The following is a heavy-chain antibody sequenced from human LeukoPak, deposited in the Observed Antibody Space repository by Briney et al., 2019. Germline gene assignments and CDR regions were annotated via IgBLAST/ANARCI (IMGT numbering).Heavy chain of an antibody. CDR3: ARAIVVVVAARRSRYFDL. CDR1: GGSFSGYY. D-gene: IGHD2-15*01. Sequence: SETLSLTCAVYGGSFSGYYWSWIRQPPGKGLEWIGEINHSGSTNYNPSLKSRVTISVDTSKNQFSLKLSSVTAADTAVYYCARAIVVVVAARRSRYFDLWGRGTLVTVSS. CDR2: INHSGST. V-gene: IGHV4-34*01. J-gene: IGHJ2*01.